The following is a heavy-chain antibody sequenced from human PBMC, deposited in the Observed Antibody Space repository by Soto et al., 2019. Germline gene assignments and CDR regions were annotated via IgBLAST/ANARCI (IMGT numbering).Heavy chain of an antibody. V-gene: IGHV3-48*02. D-gene: IGHD2-15*01. CDR2: ISYSGETK. CDR1: GFTFTKYS. Sequence: GSLRLSCITSGFTFTKYSMNWVRQAPGKGLEWVSYISYSGETKYYADSLKVRYAISRDDAKNSVYLQMNSLRDEDTAFYYCVRGVVVVVGSTAENFDHWGQGTLVTVSS. CDR3: VRGVVVVVGSTAENFDH. J-gene: IGHJ4*02.